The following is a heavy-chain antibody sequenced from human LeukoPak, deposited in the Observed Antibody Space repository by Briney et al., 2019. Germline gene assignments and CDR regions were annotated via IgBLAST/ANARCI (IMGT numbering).Heavy chain of an antibody. Sequence: SETLSLTCTVSGGSMTSYYWNWIRQPPGKGLEWIGFIFYSGSTNYNPSLKSRVTISVDTSRNQFSLKLSSVTAADTAIYYCARGDCISTSCPADYWGQGTLVTVSS. CDR3: ARGDCISTSCPADY. CDR2: IFYSGST. CDR1: GGSMTSYY. J-gene: IGHJ4*02. D-gene: IGHD2-2*01. V-gene: IGHV4-59*01.